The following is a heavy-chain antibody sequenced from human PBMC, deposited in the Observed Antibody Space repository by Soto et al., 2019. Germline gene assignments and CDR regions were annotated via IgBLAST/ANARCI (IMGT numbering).Heavy chain of an antibody. J-gene: IGHJ3*02. D-gene: IGHD5-12*01. CDR1: GFTFSNAW. Sequence: GGSLRLSCAASGFTFSNAWMSWVRQAPGKGLEWVGRIKSKTDGGTTDYAAPVKGRFTISRDDSKNTLYLQMNSLKTEDTAVYYCPTELFSGYDYALDIWGQGTMVTVSS. V-gene: IGHV3-15*01. CDR2: IKSKTDGGTT. CDR3: PTELFSGYDYALDI.